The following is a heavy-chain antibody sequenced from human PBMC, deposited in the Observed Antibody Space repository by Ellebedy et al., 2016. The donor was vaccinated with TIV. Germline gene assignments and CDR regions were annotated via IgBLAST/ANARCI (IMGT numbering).Heavy chain of an antibody. CDR3: ARGRRGLMVRGANQSPNDY. CDR2: INHSGST. Sequence: MPSETLSLTCAVYGGSFSGYYWSWIRQPPGKGLEWIGEINHSGSTNYNPSLKSRVTVSVDTSKNQFSLKLSSVTAADTAVYYCARGRRGLMVRGANQSPNDYWGQGTLVTVSS. J-gene: IGHJ4*02. D-gene: IGHD3-10*01. V-gene: IGHV4-34*01. CDR1: GGSFSGYY.